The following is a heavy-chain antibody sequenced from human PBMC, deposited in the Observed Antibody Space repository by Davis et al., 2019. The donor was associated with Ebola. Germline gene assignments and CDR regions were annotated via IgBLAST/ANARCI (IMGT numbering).Heavy chain of an antibody. V-gene: IGHV3-33*06. D-gene: IGHD1-1*01. J-gene: IGHJ5*02. CDR3: AKEWDWNDPT. CDR1: GFTFSSYG. CDR2: IWYDGSNK. Sequence: GESLKISCAASGFTFSSYGMHWVRQAPGKGLEWVAVIWYDGSNKYYADSVKGRFTISRDNSKNTLYLQMNSLRAEDTAVYHCAKEWDWNDPTWGRGTLVTVSS.